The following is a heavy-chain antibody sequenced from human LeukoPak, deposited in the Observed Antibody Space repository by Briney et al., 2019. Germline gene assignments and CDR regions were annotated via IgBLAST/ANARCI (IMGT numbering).Heavy chain of an antibody. Sequence: GESLRISCKGSGYSFTSYWISWVRQMPGKGLEWMGRIDPSDSYTNYSPAFQGHVTISADKSISTAYLQWSSLKASDTAMYYCAGAGIAVAGNAEYFQHWGQGTLVTVSS. CDR1: GYSFTSYW. J-gene: IGHJ1*01. V-gene: IGHV5-10-1*01. CDR2: IDPSDSYT. D-gene: IGHD6-19*01. CDR3: AGAGIAVAGNAEYFQH.